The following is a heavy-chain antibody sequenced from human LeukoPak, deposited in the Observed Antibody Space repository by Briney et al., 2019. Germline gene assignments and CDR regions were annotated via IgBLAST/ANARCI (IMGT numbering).Heavy chain of an antibody. CDR2: ISGTAAAT. J-gene: IGHJ4*02. D-gene: IGHD3-10*01. CDR3: AKNPQYYYGSGSYFDY. CDR1: GFTFSTYG. V-gene: IGHV3-23*01. Sequence: GGTLRLSCAASGFTFSTYGMTWVRQAPGKGLEWVSGISGTAAATSYGDSVKGRFTISRDNSKKTVYLQMNSLRAEDTAVYYCAKNPQYYYGSGSYFDYWGQGTLVTVSS.